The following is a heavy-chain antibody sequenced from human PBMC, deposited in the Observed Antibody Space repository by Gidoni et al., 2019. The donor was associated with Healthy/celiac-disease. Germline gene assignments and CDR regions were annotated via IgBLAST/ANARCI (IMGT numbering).Heavy chain of an antibody. J-gene: IGHJ6*02. CDR2: ISGSGGST. V-gene: IGHV3-23*01. CDR3: AKAVLLWFGEFPDYGMDV. Sequence: EVQLFESGGGLVQPGGSLSLSCAASGFTFRSYALSWVRQAPGKGLEWVSAISGSGGSTYYADSVKGRFTISRDNSKNTLYLQMNSLRAEDTAVYYCAKAVLLWFGEFPDYGMDVWGQGTTVTVSS. D-gene: IGHD3-10*01. CDR1: GFTFRSYA.